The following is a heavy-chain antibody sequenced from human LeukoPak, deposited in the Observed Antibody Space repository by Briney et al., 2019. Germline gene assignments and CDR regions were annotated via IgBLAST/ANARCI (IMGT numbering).Heavy chain of an antibody. D-gene: IGHD5-12*01. CDR2: INAGNGNT. Sequence: GSVKVSCKASGYTFTNYAMHWVRQAPGQRLEWMGWINAGNGNTKYSQEFQGRVTITRDTSATTAYMELSSLRSEDMAVYYCARGLGVATALDPWGQGTLVTVSS. CDR1: GYTFTNYA. J-gene: IGHJ5*02. CDR3: ARGLGVATALDP. V-gene: IGHV1-3*03.